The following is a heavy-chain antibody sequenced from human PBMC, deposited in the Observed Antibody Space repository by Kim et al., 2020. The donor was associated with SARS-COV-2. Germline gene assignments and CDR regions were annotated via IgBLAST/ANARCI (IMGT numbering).Heavy chain of an antibody. V-gene: IGHV3-33*06. D-gene: IGHD3-16*02. Sequence: GKGRFTIARDNSKNQLYLQINSLRAEDTAVYYCAKDQARYRKPFDAFDIWGQGTMVTVSS. J-gene: IGHJ3*02. CDR3: AKDQARYRKPFDAFDI.